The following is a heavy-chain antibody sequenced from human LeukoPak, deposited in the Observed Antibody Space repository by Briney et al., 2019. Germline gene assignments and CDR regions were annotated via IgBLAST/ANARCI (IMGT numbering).Heavy chain of an antibody. V-gene: IGHV1-2*02. J-gene: IGHJ4*02. CDR3: ARDHDWGVDY. Sequence: ASVTVSCKASGFTFTDHYMHWVRQAPGQGLEWMGWINVKRGDTNYAQNFQERGTMTRDTSTSTVYMELSRLTVDDTAVYYCARDHDWGVDYWGQGTLVTVSS. CDR2: INVKRGDT. CDR1: GFTFTDHY. D-gene: IGHD7-27*01.